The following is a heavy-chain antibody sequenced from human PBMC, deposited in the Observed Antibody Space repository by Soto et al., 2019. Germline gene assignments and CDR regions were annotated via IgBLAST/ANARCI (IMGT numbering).Heavy chain of an antibody. V-gene: IGHV4-31*03. CDR1: GGSISSGGYY. CDR3: AFRLGGPGRLYFDY. D-gene: IGHD3-16*01. J-gene: IGHJ4*02. CDR2: IYYSGST. Sequence: QVQLQESGPGLVKPSQTLSLTCTVSGGSISSGGYYCSWIRQHPGKGLEWIGYIYYSGSTYYNPSLKCRVSISVDTSKNQFSLKLSSVTAADTAVYYCAFRLGGPGRLYFDYWGQGTLVTVSS.